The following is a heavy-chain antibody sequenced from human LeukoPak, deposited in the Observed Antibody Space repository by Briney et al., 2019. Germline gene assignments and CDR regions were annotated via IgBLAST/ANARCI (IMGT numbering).Heavy chain of an antibody. CDR2: VSDSGGT. J-gene: IGHJ3*02. D-gene: IGHD1-14*01. CDR3: ARQGCSTTPWHPRARDAFDI. CDR1: GFTFSSYE. V-gene: IGHV4-39*01. Sequence: GSLRLSCAASGFTFSSYEMNWVRQPPGKGLEWIGSVSDSGGTYYNPSLRSRVTMSVDTSKNQFSLQLTSVTAADTAVYYCARQGCSTTPWHPRARDAFDIWGQGTMVTVSS.